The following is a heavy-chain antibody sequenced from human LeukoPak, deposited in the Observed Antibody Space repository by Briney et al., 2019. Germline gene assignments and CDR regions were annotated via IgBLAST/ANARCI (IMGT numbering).Heavy chain of an antibody. CDR3: ARTLDYGDSGFDY. V-gene: IGHV3-21*01. D-gene: IGHD4-17*01. J-gene: IGHJ4*02. CDR2: ISSSSSYI. Sequence: GGSLRLSCAASGFTFSSYSMNWVRQAPGKGLEWVSSISSSSSYIYYADSVKGRFTISRDNAKNLLYLQMNSLRAEDTAVYYCARTLDYGDSGFDYWGQGTLVTVSS. CDR1: GFTFSSYS.